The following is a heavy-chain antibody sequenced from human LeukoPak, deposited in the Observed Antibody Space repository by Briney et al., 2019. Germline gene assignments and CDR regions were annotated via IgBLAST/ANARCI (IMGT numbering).Heavy chain of an antibody. D-gene: IGHD2-15*01. CDR2: IGTAGDT. CDR3: AGARVEAPGLPDY. Sequence: GGSLRLSCAASGFTFSSYDMHWVRHATGKGPEWVSAIGTAGDTYYPGSVRGRFTISRENAKNSLYLHMNSLRAEDTAVYYCAGARVEAPGLPDYWGQGTLVTVSS. J-gene: IGHJ4*02. V-gene: IGHV3-13*01. CDR1: GFTFSSYD.